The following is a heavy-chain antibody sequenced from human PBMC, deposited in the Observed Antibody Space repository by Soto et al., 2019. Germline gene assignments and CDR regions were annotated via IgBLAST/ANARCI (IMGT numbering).Heavy chain of an antibody. D-gene: IGHD1-1*01. CDR2: ISCDGSIK. CDR1: GFTFSSYG. J-gene: IGHJ4*02. V-gene: IGHV3-30*03. CDR3: ARYNHGAYFDY. Sequence: QVQLVESGGGVVQPGRSLRLSCAASGFTFSSYGMHWVRQAPGKGLEWVAVISCDGSIKYYADSVKGRFTIFRDNSKNTLYLQMNSLRAEDTAVYYCARYNHGAYFDYWGQGTLVTVSS.